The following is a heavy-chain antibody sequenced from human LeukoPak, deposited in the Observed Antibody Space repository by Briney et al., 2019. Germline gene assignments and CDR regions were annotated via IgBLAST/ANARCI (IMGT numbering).Heavy chain of an antibody. J-gene: IGHJ3*02. CDR3: AKAHCSGTSCYPGAFDI. Sequence: GGSLRLSCAASGFTFDSYAMTWVRQAPGKGLEWVSSFGGSGSTSHYADSVKGRFTIYSDNSRNTLYLQMNSLRADDTAVYYCAKAHCSGTSCYPGAFDIWGPGTMVTVSS. D-gene: IGHD2-2*01. CDR1: GFTFDSYA. V-gene: IGHV3-23*01. CDR2: FGGSGSTS.